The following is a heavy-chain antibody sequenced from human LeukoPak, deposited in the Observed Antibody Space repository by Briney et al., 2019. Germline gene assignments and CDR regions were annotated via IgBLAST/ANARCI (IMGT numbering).Heavy chain of an antibody. CDR3: ARMMATPYSGYFDY. J-gene: IGHJ4*02. Sequence: GGSLRLSCEASGFTFSSYWMSWVRQAPGKGLEWVANIKQDGSEKYYVDSVKGRFTISRDNAKNSLYLQMNSLRAEDTAVYYCARMMATPYSGYFDYWGQGTLVTVSS. V-gene: IGHV3-7*01. CDR2: IKQDGSEK. D-gene: IGHD5-24*01. CDR1: GFTFSSYW.